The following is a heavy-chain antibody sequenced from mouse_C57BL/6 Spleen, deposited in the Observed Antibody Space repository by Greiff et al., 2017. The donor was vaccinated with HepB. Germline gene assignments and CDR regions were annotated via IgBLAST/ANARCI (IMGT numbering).Heavy chain of an antibody. D-gene: IGHD2-2*01. J-gene: IGHJ4*01. CDR2: ISNGGGST. CDR1: GFTFSDYY. CDR3: TRHPLGYENYYYAMDY. Sequence: EVKLMESGGGLVQPGGSLKLSCAASGFTFSDYYMYWVRQTPEKRLEWVAYISNGGGSTYYPDTVKGRFTISRDNAKNTLYLQMSRLKSEDTAMYYCTRHPLGYENYYYAMDYWGQGTSVTVSS. V-gene: IGHV5-12*01.